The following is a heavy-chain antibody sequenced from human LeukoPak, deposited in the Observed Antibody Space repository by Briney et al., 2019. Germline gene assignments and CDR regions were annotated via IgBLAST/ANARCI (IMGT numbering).Heavy chain of an antibody. CDR1: GFTFSSYG. V-gene: IGHV3-30*18. J-gene: IGHJ6*02. Sequence: GRSLRLSCAASGFTFSSYGMHWVRQAPGKGLEWVAVISYDGSNKYYADSVKGRFTISRDNSKNTLYLQMNSLRAEDTAVYYCAKDRGYGDAEGYGMDVCGQGTTVTVSS. CDR2: ISYDGSNK. CDR3: AKDRGYGDAEGYGMDV. D-gene: IGHD4-17*01.